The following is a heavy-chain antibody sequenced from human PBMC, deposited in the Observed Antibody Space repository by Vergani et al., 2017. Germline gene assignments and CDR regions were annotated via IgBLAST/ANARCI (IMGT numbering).Heavy chain of an antibody. CDR1: CYSISRGYF. D-gene: IGHD3-10*01. V-gene: IGHV4-38-2*02. CDR2: IFHTGLT. CDR3: ARGGLPDAFDI. J-gene: IGHJ3*02. Sequence: QVQLQESGPGLVKPSETLSLTCSVPCYSISRGYFWGWFQQPPGKGLEWIGNIFHTGLTYRNTSLGSRVAISVDTARNQFSLKLRSVTAADTAAYFCARGGLPDAFDIWGQGTLVTVSS.